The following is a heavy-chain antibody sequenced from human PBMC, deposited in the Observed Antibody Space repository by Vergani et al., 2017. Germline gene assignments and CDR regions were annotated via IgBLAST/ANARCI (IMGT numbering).Heavy chain of an antibody. D-gene: IGHD1-26*01. Sequence: EVQLVESGGGLLKPGASLRLSCAVSGFPFSGSSMTWVRQAPGKGLEWVSRIQFRVNGDATDYAAPVKGRFTISRDGSKETLYLQMNSLKIEDTGVYYWTADNMGASIHWRRGALVTVSS. CDR1: GFPFSGSS. J-gene: IGHJ4*02. V-gene: IGHV3-15*01. CDR3: TADNMGASIH. CDR2: IQFRVNGDAT.